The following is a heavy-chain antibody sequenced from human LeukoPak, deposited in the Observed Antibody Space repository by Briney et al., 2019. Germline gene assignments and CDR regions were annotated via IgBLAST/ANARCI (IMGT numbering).Heavy chain of an antibody. J-gene: IGHJ4*02. CDR2: ISSSSSYI. CDR1: GFTFSSYS. CDR3: ARGGITGTTDY. Sequence: GGSLRLSCAASGFTFSSYSMNWVRQAPGKGLEWVSSISSSSSYIYYADSVKGRFTISRDNAKNSLYLQMNSLRAEDTAVYYCARGGITGTTDYWGQGTLATVSS. D-gene: IGHD1-20*01. V-gene: IGHV3-21*01.